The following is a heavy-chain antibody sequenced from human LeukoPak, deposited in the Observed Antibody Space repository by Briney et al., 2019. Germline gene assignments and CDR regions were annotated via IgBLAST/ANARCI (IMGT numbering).Heavy chain of an antibody. CDR3: ARDQPGGRYCSSTSCYTVNWFDP. V-gene: IGHV3-7*01. Sequence: GGSLRLSCAASGFTFSTYWMTWVRQAPGKGLEWVANIKQDGSEKYYVDSVEGRFTISRDNAKNSLYLQMNSLRAEDTAVYYCARDQPGGRYCSSTSCYTVNWFDPWGQGTLVTVSS. CDR2: IKQDGSEK. CDR1: GFTFSTYW. J-gene: IGHJ5*02. D-gene: IGHD2-2*02.